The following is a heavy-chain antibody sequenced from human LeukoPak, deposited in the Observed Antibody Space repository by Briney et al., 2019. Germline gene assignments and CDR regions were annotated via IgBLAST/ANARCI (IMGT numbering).Heavy chain of an antibody. CDR1: GFTFSSYA. CDR3: ARARAPMYYFDY. V-gene: IGHV3-30*04. D-gene: IGHD2-2*01. Sequence: GRSLRLSCAASGFTFSSYAMHWVRQAPGKGLEWVAVISYDGSNKYYADSVKGRFTISRDNAKNSLHLQMNSLRAEDTAVYYCARARAPMYYFDYWGQGTLVTVSS. CDR2: ISYDGSNK. J-gene: IGHJ4*02.